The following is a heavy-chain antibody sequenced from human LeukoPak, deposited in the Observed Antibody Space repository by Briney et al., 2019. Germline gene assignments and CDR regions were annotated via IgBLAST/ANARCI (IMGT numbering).Heavy chain of an antibody. CDR2: INPDSGGT. CDR1: GYTFTGYY. V-gene: IGHV1-2*02. J-gene: IGHJ4*02. D-gene: IGHD3-22*01. Sequence: ASVKVPCKASGYTFTGYYLHWVRQAPGQGLEWMGWINPDSGGTNYAQKFQGRVTMTRDTSITTAYMELSRLRSDDTAVYYCARVDDRGHYSDSSGPRKLFDYWGQGTLVTVSS. CDR3: ARVDDRGHYSDSSGPRKLFDY.